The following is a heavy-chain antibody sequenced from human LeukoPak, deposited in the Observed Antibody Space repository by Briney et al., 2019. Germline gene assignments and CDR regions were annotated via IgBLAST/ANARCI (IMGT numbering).Heavy chain of an antibody. CDR3: ARGSGYSGYDYFDY. V-gene: IGHV3-30-3*01. CDR2: ISYDGSNK. CDR1: GFTFSSYA. J-gene: IGHJ4*02. D-gene: IGHD5-12*01. Sequence: PGRSPRLSCAASGFTFSSYAMHWVRQAPGKGLEWVAVISYDGSNKYYADSVKGRFTISRDNSKNTLYLQMNSLRAEDTAVYYCARGSGYSGYDYFDYWGQGTLVTVSS.